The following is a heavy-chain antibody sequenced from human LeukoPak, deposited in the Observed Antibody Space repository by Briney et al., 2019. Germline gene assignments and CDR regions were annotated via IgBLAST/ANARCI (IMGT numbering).Heavy chain of an antibody. CDR2: INSSSSYI. CDR3: ARDRGLSGWSFDY. V-gene: IGHV3-21*01. D-gene: IGHD6-19*01. Sequence: GGTLRLSCAASGFTFSSYSMNWVRQAPGKGLEWVSSINSSSSYIYYADSVRSRFTTSRDNATNSLYLEMNSLRAEDTAVYYCARDRGLSGWSFDYWGQGTLVTVSS. J-gene: IGHJ4*02. CDR1: GFTFSSYS.